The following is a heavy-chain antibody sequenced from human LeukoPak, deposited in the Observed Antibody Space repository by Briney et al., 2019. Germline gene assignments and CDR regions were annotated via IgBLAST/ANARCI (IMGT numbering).Heavy chain of an antibody. J-gene: IGHJ4*02. D-gene: IGHD3-22*01. Sequence: GGSLRLSCAASGFTFSSYWMSWVRQAPGKGLEWVANIKQDGSEKYYVDSVKGRFAISRDNAKNSLYLQMNSLRAEDTAVYYCARGGGYFYFDYWGQGTLVTVSS. V-gene: IGHV3-7*01. CDR1: GFTFSSYW. CDR3: ARGGGYFYFDY. CDR2: IKQDGSEK.